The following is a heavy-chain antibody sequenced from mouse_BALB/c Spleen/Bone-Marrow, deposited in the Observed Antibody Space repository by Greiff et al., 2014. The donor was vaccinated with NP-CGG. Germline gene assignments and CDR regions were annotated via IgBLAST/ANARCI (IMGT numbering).Heavy chain of an antibody. V-gene: IGHV5-12-2*01. CDR1: GFTFSSYT. J-gene: IGHJ3*01. Sequence: VKLVESGGGLVQPGGSLKLSCAASGFTFSSYTMSWVRQTPEKRLEWVAYISNGGGSTYYPDTVKGRFTISRDNAKNTLYLQMSSLKSEDTAMYYCARRAGAYWGQGTLVTVSA. CDR3: ARRAGAY. D-gene: IGHD3-3*01. CDR2: ISNGGGST.